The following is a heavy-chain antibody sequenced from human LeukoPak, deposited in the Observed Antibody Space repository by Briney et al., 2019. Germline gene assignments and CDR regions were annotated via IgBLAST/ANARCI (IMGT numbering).Heavy chain of an antibody. V-gene: IGHV4-39*07. CDR2: IYYSGST. Sequence: KPSETLSLTCTVSGGSISSSSSYWGWIRQPPGKGLEWIGSIYYSGSTYYNPSLKSRVTISVDTSKNQFSLKLSSVTAADTAVYYCARAGWVTGADYWGQGTLVTVSS. J-gene: IGHJ4*02. D-gene: IGHD1-20*01. CDR1: GGSISSSSSY. CDR3: ARAGWVTGADY.